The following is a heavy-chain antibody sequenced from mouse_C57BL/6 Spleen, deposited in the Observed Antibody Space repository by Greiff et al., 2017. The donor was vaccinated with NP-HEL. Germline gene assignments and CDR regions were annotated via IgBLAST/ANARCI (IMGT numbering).Heavy chain of an antibody. D-gene: IGHD2-1*01. CDR3: AKNWGAYGNFAY. Sequence: QVQLKESGPGLVQPSQSLSITCTVSGFSLTSYGVHWVRQPPGKGLEWLGVIWSGGSTDYNAAFISRLSISKDNSKSQVFFKMNSLQADDTAIYYCAKNWGAYGNFAYWGQGTLVTVSA. J-gene: IGHJ3*01. CDR1: GFSLTSYG. CDR2: IWSGGST. V-gene: IGHV2-4*01.